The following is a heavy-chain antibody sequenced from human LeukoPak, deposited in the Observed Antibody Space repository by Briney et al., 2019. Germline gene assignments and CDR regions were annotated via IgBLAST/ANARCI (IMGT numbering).Heavy chain of an antibody. CDR3: ARDQYDTWSRRGNFDS. CDR2: IKLDGSEK. Sequence: GGFLRLSCVATVVTFGRYWMSWVRQAPWKGLEWVDNIKLDGSEKNYVDSVKGRFTISRDNTKNSLYLQMNSLRAEDTAVFYCARDQYDTWSRRGNFDSWGQGTLVTVSS. V-gene: IGHV3-7*03. J-gene: IGHJ4*02. CDR1: VVTFGRYW. D-gene: IGHD3-3*01.